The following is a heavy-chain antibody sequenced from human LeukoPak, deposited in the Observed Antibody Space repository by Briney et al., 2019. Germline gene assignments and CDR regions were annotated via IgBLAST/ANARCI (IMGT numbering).Heavy chain of an antibody. V-gene: IGHV4-61*01. Sequence: SETLSLTCTVSGGSVSSGSYYWSWIRQPPGKGLEWIGYIYYSESTNYNPSLKSRVTISVDTSKNQFSLKLSSVTAADTAVYYCARRTYSSGWSNFDYWGQGTLVTVSS. J-gene: IGHJ4*02. D-gene: IGHD6-19*01. CDR3: ARRTYSSGWSNFDY. CDR2: IYYSEST. CDR1: GGSVSSGSYY.